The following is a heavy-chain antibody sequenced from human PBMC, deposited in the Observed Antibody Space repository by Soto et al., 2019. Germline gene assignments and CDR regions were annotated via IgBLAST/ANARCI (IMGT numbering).Heavy chain of an antibody. CDR1: GYTFTNYG. CDR3: ERVLSLVGYFYYSMDF. Sequence: QVQLLQSGAEGKKPGASVKVSCKASGYTFTNYGITWVRQAPGQGLERMGWISAYNGDTHYPERLQGTVTMTPDTSTSTVYRELRDLRSYNTAVYYCERVLSLVGYFYYSMDFWGKGTTVTVSS. J-gene: IGHJ6*03. CDR2: ISAYNGDT. D-gene: IGHD6-6*01. V-gene: IGHV1-18*01.